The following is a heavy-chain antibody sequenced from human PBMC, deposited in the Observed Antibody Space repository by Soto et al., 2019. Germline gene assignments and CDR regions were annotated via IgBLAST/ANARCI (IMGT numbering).Heavy chain of an antibody. J-gene: IGHJ4*02. Sequence: LRLSCAASGFTFSSYGMHWVRQAAGKGLEWVAVIWYDGSNKYYADSVKGRFTISRDNSKNTLYLQMNSLRAEDTAVYYCARDLGSSWYYFDYWGQGTLVTVSS. CDR2: IWYDGSNK. CDR3: ARDLGSSWYYFDY. D-gene: IGHD6-13*01. CDR1: GFTFSSYG. V-gene: IGHV3-33*01.